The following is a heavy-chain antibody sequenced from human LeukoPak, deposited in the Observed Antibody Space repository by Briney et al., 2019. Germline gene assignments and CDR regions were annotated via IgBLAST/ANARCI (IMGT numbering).Heavy chain of an antibody. J-gene: IGHJ6*03. CDR3: ARDPGIAAAGTLKHYYYMDV. D-gene: IGHD6-13*01. CDR2: IIPIFGTA. Sequence: SVKVSCTASGGTFSSYAISWVRQAPGQGLEWMGGIIPIFGTANYAQKFQGRVTITTDESTSTAYMELSSLRSEDTAVYYCARDPGIAAAGTLKHYYYMDVWGKGTTVTVSS. V-gene: IGHV1-69*05. CDR1: GGTFSSYA.